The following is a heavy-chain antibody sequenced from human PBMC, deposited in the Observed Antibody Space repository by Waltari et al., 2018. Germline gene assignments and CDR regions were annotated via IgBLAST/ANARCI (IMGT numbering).Heavy chain of an antibody. CDR1: GFTFDDYA. CDR3: ARGPKERWLQLLALYYFDY. CDR2: ISWNSGSI. Sequence: ESGGGLVQPGRSLRLSCAASGFTFDDYAMHWVRQAPGKGLEWVSGISWNSGSIGYADSVKGRFTISRDNAKNSLYLQMNSLRAEDTAVYYCARGPKERWLQLLALYYFDYWGQGTLVTVSS. V-gene: IGHV3-9*01. D-gene: IGHD5-12*01. J-gene: IGHJ4*02.